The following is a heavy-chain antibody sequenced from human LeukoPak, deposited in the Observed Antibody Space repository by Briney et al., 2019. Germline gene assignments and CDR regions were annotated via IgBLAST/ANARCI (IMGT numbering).Heavy chain of an antibody. CDR1: GFTFSSYA. CDR3: ARSTDPYCSSTSCAPNYYYYYMDV. V-gene: IGHV3-64*01. D-gene: IGHD2-2*01. CDR2: ISSNGGST. J-gene: IGHJ6*03. Sequence: GGSLRLSCAASGFTFSSYAMHWVRQAPGKGLEYVSAISSNGGSTYYANSVKGRFTISRDNSKNTLYLQMGSLRAEDMAVYYCARSTDPYCSSTSCAPNYYYYYMDVWGKGTTVSASS.